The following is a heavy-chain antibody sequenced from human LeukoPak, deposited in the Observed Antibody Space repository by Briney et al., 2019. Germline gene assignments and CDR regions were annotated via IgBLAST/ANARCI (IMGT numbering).Heavy chain of an antibody. CDR2: IYYSVST. J-gene: IGHJ4*02. D-gene: IGHD6-19*01. V-gene: IGHV4-30-4*01. CDR3: ARGYSGWYLSDY. Sequence: SETLSLTCTVSGGSISSGDYLWSWIHQPPGKGLEWIGYIYYSVSTYYNPSLKSRVTISVDTSKNQFSLKLTSVTAADTAVYYCARGYSGWYLSDYWGQGTLVTVSS. CDR1: GGSISSGDYL.